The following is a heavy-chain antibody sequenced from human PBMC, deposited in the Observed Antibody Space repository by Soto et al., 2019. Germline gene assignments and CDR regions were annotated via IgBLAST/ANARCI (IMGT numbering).Heavy chain of an antibody. CDR2: IWYDGSNK. CDR3: AREGWFGTAMGFDY. Sequence: QVQLVESGGGVVQPGRSLRLSCAASGFTFSSYGMHLVRQSPGKGLEWVAVIWYDGSNKYYADSVKGRFTISRDNSKNTLYLQMNSLRVEDTAVYYCAREGWFGTAMGFDYWGQGTLVTVSS. CDR1: GFTFSSYG. J-gene: IGHJ4*02. V-gene: IGHV3-33*01. D-gene: IGHD5-18*01.